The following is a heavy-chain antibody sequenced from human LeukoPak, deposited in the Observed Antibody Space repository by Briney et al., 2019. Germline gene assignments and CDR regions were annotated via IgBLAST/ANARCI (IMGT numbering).Heavy chain of an antibody. J-gene: IGHJ4*02. CDR1: GGSISSGGYY. Sequence: SETLSLTCPVSGGSISSGGYYWSWIRQHPGKGLEWIGYIYYSGSTYYNPSLKSRVTISVDTSKNQFSLKLSSVTAADTAVYYCARTQFVVVPAAMSVYFDYWGQGTLVTVSS. CDR3: ARTQFVVVPAAMSVYFDY. V-gene: IGHV4-31*03. CDR2: IYYSGST. D-gene: IGHD2-2*01.